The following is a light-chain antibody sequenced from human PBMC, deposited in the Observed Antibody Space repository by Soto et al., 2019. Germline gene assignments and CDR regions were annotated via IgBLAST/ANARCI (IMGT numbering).Light chain of an antibody. CDR2: DTS. Sequence: DIVLTQSPGTLSLSPGERATLSCRASQTVSSKLAWYQHKPGQAPRLLIYDTSNRATGIPARFSGSGSGTDFTLTISSLQSEDFAVYYCQQYNNWWTFGQGTKVDIK. J-gene: IGKJ1*01. CDR1: QTVSSK. CDR3: QQYNNWWT. V-gene: IGKV3D-15*01.